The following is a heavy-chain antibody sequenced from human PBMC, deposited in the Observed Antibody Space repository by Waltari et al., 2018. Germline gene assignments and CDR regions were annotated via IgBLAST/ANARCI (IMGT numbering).Heavy chain of an antibody. Sequence: QVQLQESGPGLVKPSETLSLTCAVSGYSISSGYYWGWIRQPPGKGLEWIGSIYHSGRTYYNPSLESRVTISVDTSKNQFSLKLSSVTAADTAVYYCAFSGSGSYDAFDIWGQGTMVTVSS. D-gene: IGHD1-26*01. CDR1: GYSISSGYY. J-gene: IGHJ3*02. CDR2: IYHSGRT. V-gene: IGHV4-38-2*01. CDR3: AFSGSGSYDAFDI.